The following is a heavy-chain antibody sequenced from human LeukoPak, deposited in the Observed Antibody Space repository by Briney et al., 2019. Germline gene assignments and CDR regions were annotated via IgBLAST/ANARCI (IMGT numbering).Heavy chain of an antibody. D-gene: IGHD2-2*01. J-gene: IGHJ5*02. CDR2: KNPNSGNT. V-gene: IGHV1-8*01. CDR1: RHTFTIYD. CDR3: ARGRAGRCSSTSCFRNDWFDP. Sequence: GASVRLSCTASRHTFTIYDINCVRQATGQGLEGMGWKNPNSGNTGYAQKFQGRVTMTRNTSISTAYMELSSLRSEDTGVYYCARGRAGRCSSTSCFRNDWFDPWGQGTLVTVSS.